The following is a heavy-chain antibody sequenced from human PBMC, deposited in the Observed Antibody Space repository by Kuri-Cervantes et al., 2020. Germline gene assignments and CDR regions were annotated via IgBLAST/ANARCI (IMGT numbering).Heavy chain of an antibody. V-gene: IGHV4-59*01. D-gene: IGHD6-19*01. CDR1: GGSISSYY. CDR2: IYYSGST. J-gene: IGHJ4*02. CDR3: ARAEYSSGWYVVGGDY. Sequence: GSLRLSCTVSGGSISSYYWSWIRQPPEKGLEWIGYIYYSGSTNYNPSLKSRVTISVDTSKNQFSLKLSSVTAADTAVYYCARAEYSSGWYVVGGDYWGQGTLVTVSS.